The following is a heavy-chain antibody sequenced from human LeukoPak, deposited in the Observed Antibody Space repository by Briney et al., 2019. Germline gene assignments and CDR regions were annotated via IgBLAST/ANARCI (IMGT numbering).Heavy chain of an antibody. D-gene: IGHD6-19*01. Sequence: ASVKVSCKASGYTFTGYYMHWVRQAPGQGLEWMGWINPNSGGTNYAQKFQGRVTMTRDTSTSTVYMELSSLRSEDTAVYYCARAITPRVAASDYWGQGTLVTVSS. CDR1: GYTFTGYY. CDR2: INPNSGGT. V-gene: IGHV1-2*02. J-gene: IGHJ4*02. CDR3: ARAITPRVAASDY.